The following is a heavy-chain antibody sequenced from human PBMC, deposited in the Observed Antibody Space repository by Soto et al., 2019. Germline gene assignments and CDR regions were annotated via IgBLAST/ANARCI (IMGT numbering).Heavy chain of an antibody. Sequence: QVQLVQSGAEVKKPGSSVKVSCKASGGTFSSYTISWVRQAPGQGLEWMGRIIPILGIANYAQQFQGRVTITADKSTSTAYMELSSLRSEDTAVYYCARDKKGCSSTSCYEGDYWGQGTLVTVSS. J-gene: IGHJ4*02. D-gene: IGHD2-2*01. CDR3: ARDKKGCSSTSCYEGDY. V-gene: IGHV1-69*08. CDR1: GGTFSSYT. CDR2: IIPILGIA.